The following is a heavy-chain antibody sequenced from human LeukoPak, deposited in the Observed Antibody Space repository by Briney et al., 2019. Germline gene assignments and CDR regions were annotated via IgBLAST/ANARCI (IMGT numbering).Heavy chain of an antibody. CDR3: ARSDDYGDYGQRKAIDI. J-gene: IGHJ3*02. CDR1: GYIFTSYY. Sequence: ASVKVSCKASGYIFTSYYMHWVRQAPGQGLEWMGIINPSGGSTSYAQKFQGRVTMTRDTSISTAYMELSRLRSDDTAVYYCARSDDYGDYGQRKAIDIWGQGTMVTVSS. V-gene: IGHV1-46*01. CDR2: INPSGGST. D-gene: IGHD4-17*01.